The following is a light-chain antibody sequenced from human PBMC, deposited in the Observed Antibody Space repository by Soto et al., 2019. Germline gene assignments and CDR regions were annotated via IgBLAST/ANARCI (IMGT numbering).Light chain of an antibody. CDR3: QQYGSSLWT. CDR1: QSVSSSY. Sequence: EIVLTQSPGTLSLSPGERATLSCRASQSVSSSYLAWYQQKPGQAPRLLIYGASSRATGIPDRFSGSGSGTDFTLTISRLETEDFAVYYCQQYGSSLWTVGQGTKVESK. J-gene: IGKJ1*01. CDR2: GAS. V-gene: IGKV3-20*01.